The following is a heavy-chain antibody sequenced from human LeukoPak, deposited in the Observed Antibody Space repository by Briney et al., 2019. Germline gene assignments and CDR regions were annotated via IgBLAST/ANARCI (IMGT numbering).Heavy chain of an antibody. CDR1: GFTFTSYA. Sequence: TSVKVSCKASGFTFTSYAVQWVRQARGQRPEWIGWIVVGSGNTNYAQKFQERVTITRDMSTSTAYMELSSLRSEDTAVYYCAADGHDSSGFSFDYWGQGTLVTVSS. CDR3: AADGHDSSGFSFDY. J-gene: IGHJ4*02. CDR2: IVVGSGNT. D-gene: IGHD3-22*01. V-gene: IGHV1-58*01.